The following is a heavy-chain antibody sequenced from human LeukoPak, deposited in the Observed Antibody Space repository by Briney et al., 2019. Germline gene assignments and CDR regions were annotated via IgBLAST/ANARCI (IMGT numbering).Heavy chain of an antibody. D-gene: IGHD2-2*02. J-gene: IGHJ5*02. V-gene: IGHV4-38-2*01. CDR2: IYHNGST. CDR3: ARRSSTSCYTCAWLHP. Sequence: PSETLSLTCAVSGYSISSGYYWGWIRQPPGKGLEWIGSIYHNGSTYYNPSLKSRVTISVDTSKNQFSLKLSSVTAADTAVYYCARRSSTSCYTCAWLHPWGQGPLVPVSS. CDR1: GYSISSGYY.